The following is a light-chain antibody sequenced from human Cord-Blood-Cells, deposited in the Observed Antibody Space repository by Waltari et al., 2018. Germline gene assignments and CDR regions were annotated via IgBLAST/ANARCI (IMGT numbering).Light chain of an antibody. CDR2: WAA. CDR1: QSVLSSSNNKYY. Sequence: IVMTLSPDSLAVSLGERATITCKSSQSVLSSSNNKYYVAWYQQKPGQPPKLLIYWAATRESGVPDRFSGSGSGTDFTLTISSLQAEDVAVYYCQKYYSTPPWTFGQGTKVEIK. J-gene: IGKJ1*01. V-gene: IGKV4-1*01. CDR3: QKYYSTPPWT.